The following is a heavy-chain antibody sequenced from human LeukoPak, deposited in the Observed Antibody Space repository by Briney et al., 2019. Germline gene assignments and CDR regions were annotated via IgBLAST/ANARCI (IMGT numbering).Heavy chain of an antibody. Sequence: GGSLRLSCTASGFTFGDYTVSWFRQAPGKGLEWVGFIRTKNYGVTTEYAASVRGRFTISRDDSKNNAYLQMNSLKTEDTAVYYCTTDQDIVATDYYYYYGMDVWGQGTTVTVSS. CDR3: TTDQDIVATDYYYYYGMDV. CDR2: IRTKNYGVTT. V-gene: IGHV3-49*03. CDR1: GFTFGDYT. J-gene: IGHJ6*02. D-gene: IGHD5-12*01.